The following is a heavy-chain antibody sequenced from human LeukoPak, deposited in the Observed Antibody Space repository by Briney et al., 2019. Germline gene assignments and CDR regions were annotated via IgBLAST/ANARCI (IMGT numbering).Heavy chain of an antibody. Sequence: SLSLSCAASGFTFSDHYMDWARQAPGKGLEWVGRIRKKSNSYITEYAASVKGRFTVSRDDSQNSLYLQMDSLKLEDTAVYYCVRQRPDSSGYYPFDYWGQGTLVTVSS. CDR2: IRKKSNSYIT. J-gene: IGHJ4*02. CDR1: GFTFSDHY. V-gene: IGHV3-72*01. CDR3: VRQRPDSSGYYPFDY. D-gene: IGHD3-22*01.